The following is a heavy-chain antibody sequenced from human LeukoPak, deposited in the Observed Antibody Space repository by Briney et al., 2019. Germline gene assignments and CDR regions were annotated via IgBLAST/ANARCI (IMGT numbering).Heavy chain of an antibody. Sequence: GKSLKISCKAHGYIFTSHWVAWVRQLPGKGLEWMGVVYPGDSETKYSPSFEGQVTISVDKSVSTAYLQWNSLKASDTAMYYCARAPNFDNWGQGTLVTVSS. CDR1: GYIFTSHW. J-gene: IGHJ4*02. CDR3: ARAPNFDN. CDR2: VYPGDSET. V-gene: IGHV5-51*01.